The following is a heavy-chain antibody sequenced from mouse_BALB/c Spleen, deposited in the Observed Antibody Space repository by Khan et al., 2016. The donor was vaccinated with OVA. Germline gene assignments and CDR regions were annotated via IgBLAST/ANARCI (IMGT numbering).Heavy chain of an antibody. D-gene: IGHD2-3*01. CDR2: IWSDGST. Sequence: QVQLKESGPGLVAPSQSLSITCTVSGFSLTNYGVHWVRQPPGKGLEWLVVIWSDGSTNYNSVLKSSLSISKDNSKSQVFLKMNSLQTDDTAMYYCARCIDGYSSRYARDYWGQGTSVTVSS. V-gene: IGHV2-6*02. CDR1: GFSLTNYG. J-gene: IGHJ4*01. CDR3: ARCIDGYSSRYARDY.